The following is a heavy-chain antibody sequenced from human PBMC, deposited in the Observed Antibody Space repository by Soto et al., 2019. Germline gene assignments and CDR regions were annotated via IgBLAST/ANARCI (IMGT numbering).Heavy chain of an antibody. CDR3: AVAVAGPTAIGY. CDR1: GFTFSSYW. V-gene: IGHV3-74*01. Sequence: EMQLVESGGGLVQPGGSLRLSCAASGFTFSSYWMHWVRQAPGKGLVWVSRINSDGSSTSYADSVKGRFTISRDNAKNTLYLQMNSLRAEDTAVYYCAVAVAGPTAIGYWGQGTLVTVSS. D-gene: IGHD6-19*01. CDR2: INSDGSST. J-gene: IGHJ4*02.